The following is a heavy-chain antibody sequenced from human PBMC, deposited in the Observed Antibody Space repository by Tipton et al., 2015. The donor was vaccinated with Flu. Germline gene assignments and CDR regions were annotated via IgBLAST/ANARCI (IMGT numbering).Heavy chain of an antibody. CDR1: GYSISSGYY. CDR3: ARGGYSFGYGKNYYYYGMDV. V-gene: IGHV4-61*02. D-gene: IGHD5-18*01. CDR2: IYTSGST. Sequence: TLSLTCAVSGYSISSGYYWGWIRQPAGKGLEWIGRIYTSGSTNYNPSLKSRVTISVDTSRNQFSLKLSSVTAADTAVYYCARGGYSFGYGKNYYYYGMDVWGQGTTVTVSS. J-gene: IGHJ6*02.